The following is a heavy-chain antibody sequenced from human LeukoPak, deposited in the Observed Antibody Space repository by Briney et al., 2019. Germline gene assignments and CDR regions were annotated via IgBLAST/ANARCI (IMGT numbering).Heavy chain of an antibody. V-gene: IGHV3-30*18. CDR1: GFTFSSYG. CDR2: ISYDGSNK. J-gene: IGHJ3*02. CDR3: AKADAFDI. Sequence: PGGSLRLSCAASGFTFSSYGMHWVRQAPGKGLEWVAVISYDGSNKYYADSVKGRFTISRDNSKNTLYLQMNILRAKDTAVYYCAKADAFDIWGQGAMFTVSS.